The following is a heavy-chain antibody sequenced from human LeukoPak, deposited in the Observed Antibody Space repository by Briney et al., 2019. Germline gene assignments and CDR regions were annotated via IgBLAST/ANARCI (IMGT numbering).Heavy chain of an antibody. J-gene: IGHJ5*02. CDR1: GFTFSNYW. D-gene: IGHD6-19*01. CDR2: IKEDGSEI. V-gene: IGHV3-7*01. Sequence: GGSLRLSCAASGFTFSNYWMSWVRQAPGKGLEWVANIKEDGSEIHYVDSVKGRFTISRDNAKNSLYLQMNSLRAEDTSMYYCAREGSGRYVGTCAQSWGRGTLVTVSS. CDR3: AREGSGRYVGTCAQS.